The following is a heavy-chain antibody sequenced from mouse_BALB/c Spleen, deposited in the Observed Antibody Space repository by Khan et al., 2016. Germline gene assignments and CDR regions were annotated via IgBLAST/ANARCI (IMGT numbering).Heavy chain of an antibody. CDR1: GFTFSDYY. V-gene: IGHV5-4*02. J-gene: IGHJ1*01. CDR3: ARGLDWSFDV. Sequence: EVELVESGGGLVKPGGSLKLSCAASGFTFSDYYMYWVRQTPEKRLEWVATISDGGNYTYYPDNVKGRFTISRDNAKEHLYLQMSSLQSEDTAMFYCARGLDWSFDVWGARTTVTVSS. CDR2: ISDGGNYT.